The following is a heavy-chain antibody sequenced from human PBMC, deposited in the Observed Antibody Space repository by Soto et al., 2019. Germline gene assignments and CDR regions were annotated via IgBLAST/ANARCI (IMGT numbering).Heavy chain of an antibody. Sequence: NPSETLSLTCSVSGGFVSSSSYSWGWIRQSPGKGLEWIGSIYYSGSTYYNPSLKSRVTISIDTSKNQFSLKLSSVTAADTAIYYCARQLRYYYDSSGSYGLDVWGQGTTVTVSS. V-gene: IGHV4-39*01. J-gene: IGHJ6*02. CDR3: ARQLRYYYDSSGSYGLDV. CDR1: GGFVSSSSYS. D-gene: IGHD3-22*01. CDR2: IYYSGST.